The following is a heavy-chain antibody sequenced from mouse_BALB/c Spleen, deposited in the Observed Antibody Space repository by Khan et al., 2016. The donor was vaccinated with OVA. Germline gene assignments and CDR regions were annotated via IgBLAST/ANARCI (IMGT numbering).Heavy chain of an antibody. CDR1: GFTFSSYG. V-gene: IGHV5-17*02. CDR3: TTSYYYGYYFDY. Sequence: EVELVESGGGLVQPGGSRKLSCAASGFTFSSYGMHWVRQAPEKGLEWVAYISGDSSTIYYADTVKGRFTISRDNHKKTLFLQMTSLMSEDTAMYYCTTSYYYGYYFDYWGPGTTLTVSS. CDR2: ISGDSSTI. J-gene: IGHJ2*01. D-gene: IGHD1-1*01.